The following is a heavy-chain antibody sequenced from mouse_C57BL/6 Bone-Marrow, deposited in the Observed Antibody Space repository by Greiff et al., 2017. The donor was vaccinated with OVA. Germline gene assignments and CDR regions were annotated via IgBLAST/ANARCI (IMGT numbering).Heavy chain of an antibody. J-gene: IGHJ3*01. V-gene: IGHV1-81*01. CDR3: AREGVYYSNFAY. Sequence: QVQLQQSGAELARPGASVKLSCTASGYTFTSYGISWVKQRTGQGLEWIGEIYPRSGNTYYNEKFKGKATLTADKSSSTAYMELRSLTSEDSAVYFCAREGVYYSNFAYWGQGTLVTVSA. CDR2: IYPRSGNT. CDR1: GYTFTSYG. D-gene: IGHD2-5*01.